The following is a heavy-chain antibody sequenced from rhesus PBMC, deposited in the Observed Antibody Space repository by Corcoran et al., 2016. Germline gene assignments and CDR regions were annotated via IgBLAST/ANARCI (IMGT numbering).Heavy chain of an antibody. CDR2: ISGPGGTT. CDR1: GYSISSGFY. V-gene: IGHV4-99*01. Sequence: QVQLQESGPGLAKPSETLSLTCAVSGYSISSGFYWAWTRQPPGKGLEYIGYISGPGGTTYYNPSPKSRVTISKDTSNNRFSLKLNSVTAADTAVYYCARRPGSASFDYWGQGVLVTVSS. CDR3: ARRPGSASFDY. J-gene: IGHJ4*01. D-gene: IGHD4-29*01.